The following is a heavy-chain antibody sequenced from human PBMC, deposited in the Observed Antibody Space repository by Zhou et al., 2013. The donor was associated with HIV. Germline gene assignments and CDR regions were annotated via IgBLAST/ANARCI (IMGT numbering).Heavy chain of an antibody. Sequence: QGQLVQSGAEVKKPGSSVKVSCKASGGTFSSLTISWVRQAPGQGLEWMGGIIPMFGTANYAQKFQGRVTNTADKSTSTVYMELSSLTSEDTAVHYCARDRGYCNGGSVLPFDLWGQGTLITVSS. CDR1: GGTFSSLT. D-gene: IGHD2-15*01. V-gene: IGHV1-69*14. J-gene: IGHJ4*02. CDR3: ARDRGYCNGGSVLPFDL. CDR2: IIPMFGTA.